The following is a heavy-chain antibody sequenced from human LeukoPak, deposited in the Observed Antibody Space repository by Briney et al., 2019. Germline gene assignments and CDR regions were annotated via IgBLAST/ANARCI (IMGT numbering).Heavy chain of an antibody. CDR1: GGSISSSSFY. J-gene: IGHJ5*02. CDR2: IYYSGNT. Sequence: PSETLSLTCAVSGGSISSSSFYWGWIRQPPGKGLEWIGNIYYSGNTFYNPSLRTRVTISVDTSKRQFSLKLNSVTAADSAVYYCARVTREYCSGGSCHDWFDPWGQGTLVTVSS. D-gene: IGHD2-15*01. CDR3: ARVTREYCSGGSCHDWFDP. V-gene: IGHV4-39*07.